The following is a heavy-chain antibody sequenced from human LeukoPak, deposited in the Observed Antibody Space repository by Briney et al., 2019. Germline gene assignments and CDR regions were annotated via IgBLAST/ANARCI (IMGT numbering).Heavy chain of an antibody. CDR1: GFTFSIYD. CDR3: ARGTVTAGAFDY. Sequence: GSLRLSCAASGFTFSIYDMHWVRQARGKPLEWVSAIATTGDSYYPGSVKGRFTISRENAKNSLYLQMNSLRAGDTAVYYCARGTVTAGAFDYWGQGTLVTVSS. CDR2: IATTGDS. D-gene: IGHD4-17*01. J-gene: IGHJ4*02. V-gene: IGHV3-13*01.